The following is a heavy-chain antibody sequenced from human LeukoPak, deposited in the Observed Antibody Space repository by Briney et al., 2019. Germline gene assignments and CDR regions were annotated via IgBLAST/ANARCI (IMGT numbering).Heavy chain of an antibody. CDR1: GGSFSGYY. J-gene: IGHJ4*02. CDR2: INHSGST. D-gene: IGHD6-19*01. Sequence: PSETLSLTCAVYGGSFSGYYWSWIRQPPGKGLEWIGEINHSGSTNYNPSLKSRVTISVDTSKNQFSLKLSSVTAADTAVYYCARDRPSQYSSGWYYFDYWGQGTLVTVSS. CDR3: ARDRPSQYSSGWYYFDY. V-gene: IGHV4-34*01.